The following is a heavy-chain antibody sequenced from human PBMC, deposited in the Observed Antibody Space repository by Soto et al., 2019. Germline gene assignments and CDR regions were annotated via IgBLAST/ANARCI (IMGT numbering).Heavy chain of an antibody. J-gene: IGHJ5*02. Sequence: SGGSLRLSCAVSGFTVSDKYLTWVRQAPGKGLEWVSVIYADGTTEYAESVKGRFTISRDNANNTVYLQMNSLRAEDTAVYYCARDMGSTWARGWFDLWGQGALVTVSS. V-gene: IGHV3-66*01. CDR3: ARDMGSTWARGWFDL. D-gene: IGHD6-13*01. CDR1: GFTVSDKY. CDR2: IYADGTT.